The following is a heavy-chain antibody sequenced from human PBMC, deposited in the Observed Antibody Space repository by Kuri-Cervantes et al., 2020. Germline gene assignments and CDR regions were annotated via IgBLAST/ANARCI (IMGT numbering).Heavy chain of an antibody. V-gene: IGHV1-8*01. CDR1: RYTFTSYD. D-gene: IGHD3-16*02. Sequence: ASVKVSCKASRYTFTSYDINWVRQATGQGLEWMGWTNPNSGNTGYAQKFQGRVTMTRNTSISTAYMELSSLRSEDTAVYYCARAIGMGTYYYYGMDVWGQGTTVTVSS. J-gene: IGHJ6*02. CDR3: ARAIGMGTYYYYGMDV. CDR2: TNPNSGNT.